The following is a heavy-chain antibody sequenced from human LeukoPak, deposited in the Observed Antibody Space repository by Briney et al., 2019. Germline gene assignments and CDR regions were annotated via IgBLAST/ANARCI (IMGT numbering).Heavy chain of an antibody. V-gene: IGHV1-2*02. Sequence: ASMTVSCKSSGFTFTDHYIHWVRQRPGQGLEWMGYIGPHSTFTSSPQEFQGRVTMTRDASMSTAYMELTRLTSDDTAVYYCVREGEGPLSKDFDYWGQGTLVTVSS. CDR1: GFTFTDHY. CDR3: VREGEGPLSKDFDY. D-gene: IGHD2-21*01. CDR2: IGPHSTFT. J-gene: IGHJ4*02.